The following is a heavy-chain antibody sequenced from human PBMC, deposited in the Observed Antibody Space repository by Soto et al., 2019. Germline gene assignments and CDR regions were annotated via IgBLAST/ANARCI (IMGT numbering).Heavy chain of an antibody. CDR1: GFTVSDNY. CDR2: IYSGGST. CDR3: ARGVKNEYGVDV. J-gene: IGHJ6*02. V-gene: IGHV3-53*01. Sequence: GGSLRLSCAASGFTVSDNYMSWVRQAPGKGLEWVSVIYSGGSTYYADSEKGRFTISRDNSKNTLYHQMNSLRDEDTAVYYCARGVKNEYGVDVWGQGTSVTVSS.